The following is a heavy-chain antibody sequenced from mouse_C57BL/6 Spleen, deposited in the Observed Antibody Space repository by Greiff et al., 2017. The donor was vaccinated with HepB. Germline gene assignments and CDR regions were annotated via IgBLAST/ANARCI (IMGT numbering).Heavy chain of an antibody. CDR1: GFTFSSYT. D-gene: IGHD1-1*01. CDR3: EICPLDSYGRGDYFDY. V-gene: IGHV5-9*04. J-gene: IGHJ2*01. CDR2: ISGGGGNT. Sequence: EVKLVESGGGLVKPGGSLKLSCAASGFTFSSYTMSWVRQTPEKRLEWVATISGGGGNTYYPDSVKGRFTISRDNAKNTLYLQMSRLRSADTTVYYGEICPLDSYGRGDYFDYWGQGTTLTVSS.